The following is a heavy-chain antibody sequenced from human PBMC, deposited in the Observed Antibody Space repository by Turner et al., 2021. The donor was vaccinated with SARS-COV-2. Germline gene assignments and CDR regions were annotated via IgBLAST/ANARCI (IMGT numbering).Heavy chain of an antibody. D-gene: IGHD1-26*01. V-gene: IGHV3-30-3*01. CDR2: ISYDGSNK. Sequence: QVQLVESGGGVVQPGRSLRLSCAASGFTFSSYAMHWVRQAPGKGLEWVAVISYDGSNKDYADSVKGRFTISRDNSKNTLYLQMNSLRAEDTAVYYCARGFSGNYYYFDYWGQGTLVTVSS. J-gene: IGHJ4*02. CDR3: ARGFSGNYYYFDY. CDR1: GFTFSSYA.